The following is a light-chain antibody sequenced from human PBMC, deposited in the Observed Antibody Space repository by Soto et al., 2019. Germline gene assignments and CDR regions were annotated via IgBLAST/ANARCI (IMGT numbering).Light chain of an antibody. CDR1: SSDVGAYNY. CDR2: DVN. J-gene: IGLJ2*01. V-gene: IGLV2-14*03. Sequence: QSALTQPASVSGYPGQSIAISCTGTSSDVGAYNYVSWYQQHPGKAPKLMIYDVNSRPSGVSNRFSGSKSDNTASLTISGLQTEDEADYYCSSYTTSSTVVFGGGTKVTVL. CDR3: SSYTTSSTVV.